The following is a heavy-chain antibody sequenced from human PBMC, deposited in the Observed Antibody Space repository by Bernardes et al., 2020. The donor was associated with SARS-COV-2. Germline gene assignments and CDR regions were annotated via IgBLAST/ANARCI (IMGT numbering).Heavy chain of an antibody. CDR2: IYYSGST. CDR3: ARCELRGDCGY. D-gene: IGHD1-26*01. Sequence: DTLSLTCTVSGGSISRSSYYWGWIRQPPGKGLEWIGSIYYSGSTYHNPSLKSRVTISVDTSKNQFSLKLSSVTAADTAVYYCARCELRGDCGYWGQGTLVTVSS. J-gene: IGHJ4*02. V-gene: IGHV4-39*01. CDR1: GGSISRSSYY.